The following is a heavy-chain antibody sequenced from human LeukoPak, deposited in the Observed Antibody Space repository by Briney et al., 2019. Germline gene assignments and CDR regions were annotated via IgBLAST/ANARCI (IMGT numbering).Heavy chain of an antibody. CDR1: GFTFSSYW. CDR2: IQQDGSEK. V-gene: IGHV3-7*01. CDR3: ARARWGYYDSSGYYSGVYYFDY. J-gene: IGHJ4*02. D-gene: IGHD3-22*01. Sequence: PGGSLRLSCAASGFTFSSYWMSWVRQAPRKELEWVANIQQDGSEKYYVDSVKGRFTISRDNAKNSLYLQMNSLRAEDTAVYYCARARWGYYDSSGYYSGVYYFDYWGQGTLVTVSS.